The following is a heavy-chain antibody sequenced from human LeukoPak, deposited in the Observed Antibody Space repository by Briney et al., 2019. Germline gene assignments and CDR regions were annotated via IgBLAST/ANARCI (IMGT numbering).Heavy chain of an antibody. CDR1: GGSFSGYY. CDR3: ASTTIFGVVIINY. Sequence: SETPSLTCAVYGGSFSGYYWSWIRQPPGKGLEWIGEINHSGSTNYNPSLKSRVTISVDTSKNQFSLKLSSVTAADTAVYYCASTTIFGVVIINYWGQGTLVTVSS. CDR2: INHSGST. J-gene: IGHJ4*02. V-gene: IGHV4-34*01. D-gene: IGHD3-3*01.